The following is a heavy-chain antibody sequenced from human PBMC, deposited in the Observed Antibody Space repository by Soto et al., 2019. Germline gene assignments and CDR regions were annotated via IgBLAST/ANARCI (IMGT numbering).Heavy chain of an antibody. CDR3: ARGSVVAATLFDY. Sequence: QVQLQESGPGLVKPSQTLSLTCTVSGGSISSAGYYWSWIRQHPGKGLEWIGYIYYSGSTYYNPSLKSRVTISGDTSKNQFSLKLSSVTAADTAVYYCARGSVVAATLFDYWGQGTLVTVSS. V-gene: IGHV4-31*03. D-gene: IGHD2-15*01. CDR2: IYYSGST. CDR1: GGSISSAGYY. J-gene: IGHJ4*02.